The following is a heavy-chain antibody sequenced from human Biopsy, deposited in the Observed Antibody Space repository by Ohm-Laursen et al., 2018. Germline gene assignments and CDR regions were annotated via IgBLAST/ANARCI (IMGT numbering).Heavy chain of an antibody. CDR2: ISYSGST. V-gene: IGHV4-59*08. J-gene: IGHJ5*02. CDR3: ARHQVSDMVGRTENWFDP. Sequence: SDTLSLTCSVSGGSISDYYWSWLRQPPGKGLEWIGYISYSGSTNYKASLKSRVTISADTSKNQIAGRWNSVTAADTAVYYCARHQVSDMVGRTENWFDPWGQGTLVTVSS. CDR1: GGSISDYY. D-gene: IGHD2-15*01.